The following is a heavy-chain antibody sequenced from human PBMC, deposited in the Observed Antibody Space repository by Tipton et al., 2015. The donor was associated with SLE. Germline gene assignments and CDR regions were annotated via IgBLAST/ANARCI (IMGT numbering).Heavy chain of an antibody. CDR3: ARLSSGTGDFEH. CDR1: GFSFSSYY. D-gene: IGHD7-27*01. V-gene: IGHV4-59*08. CDR2: VYYSGST. J-gene: IGHJ4*02. Sequence: TLSLTCTVSGFSFSSYYWSWIRQPPGKGLEWIGYVYYSGSTNYNPSLRGRITTSVDTSKNQFSLKLTSVTAADTAMYYCARLSSGTGDFEHWGQGTLVIVSS.